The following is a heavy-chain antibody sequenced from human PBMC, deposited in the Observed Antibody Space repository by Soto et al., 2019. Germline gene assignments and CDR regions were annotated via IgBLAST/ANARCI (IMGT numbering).Heavy chain of an antibody. CDR2: ISGSGGST. D-gene: IGHD3-3*01. V-gene: IGHV3-23*01. CDR3: AKTSWSGSPLLGYFDY. Sequence: GGSLRLSCAASGFTFSSYAMSWVRQAPGKGLEWVSAISGSGGSTYYADSVKGRFTISRDNSKNTLYLQMNSLRAEDTAVYYCAKTSWSGSPLLGYFDYWGQGTLVPVSS. J-gene: IGHJ4*02. CDR1: GFTFSSYA.